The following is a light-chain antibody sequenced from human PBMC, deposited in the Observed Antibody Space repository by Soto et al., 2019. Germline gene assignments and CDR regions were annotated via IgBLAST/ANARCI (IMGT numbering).Light chain of an antibody. Sequence: DIKMTQSPSSLSASIGDRVTITCQASHDISDYLNWYHQKPGKAPELLIYDASNLQTGVPSRFSGRGSGTNFFLTISGLQPEDIGTYYCQQYDSLICTFGPGTKV. CDR1: HDISDY. J-gene: IGKJ3*01. CDR2: DAS. CDR3: QQYDSLICT. V-gene: IGKV1-33*01.